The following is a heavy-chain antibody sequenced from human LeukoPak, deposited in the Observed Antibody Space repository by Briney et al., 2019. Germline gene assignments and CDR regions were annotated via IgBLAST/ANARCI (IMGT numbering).Heavy chain of an antibody. CDR1: GDSVSSNSAA. Sequence: SQTLSLTCAISGDSVSSNSAAWNWIRQSPLRGLQWLGRTYYRSKWGNDYAVSVKSRITINPDTSKNQFSLQLNSVTPEDTAVYYCASERLQLGAFDIWGPGTMVTVSS. V-gene: IGHV6-1*01. J-gene: IGHJ3*02. D-gene: IGHD5-24*01. CDR3: ASERLQLGAFDI. CDR2: TYYRSKWGN.